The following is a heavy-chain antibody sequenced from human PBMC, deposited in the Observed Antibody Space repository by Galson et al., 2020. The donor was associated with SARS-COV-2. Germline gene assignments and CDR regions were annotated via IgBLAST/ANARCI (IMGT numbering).Heavy chain of an antibody. V-gene: IGHV3-33*01. J-gene: IGHJ4*02. CDR1: GFTFSSYG. CDR3: AREVPDYGGNSYYFDY. D-gene: IGHD4-17*01. CDR2: MWYDGSNK. Sequence: GGSLRLSCAASGFTFSSYGMHWVRQAPGKGLEWVAVMWYDGSNKYYADSVKGRFTISRDNSKNTLYLQMNSLRAEDTAVYYCAREVPDYGGNSYYFDYWGQGTLVTVSS.